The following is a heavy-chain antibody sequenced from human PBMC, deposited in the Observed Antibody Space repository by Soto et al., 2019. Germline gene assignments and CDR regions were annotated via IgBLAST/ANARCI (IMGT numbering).Heavy chain of an antibody. CDR3: ARRVFAEDYQDDY. Sequence: EVQLVQSGAEVKKPGESLRISCKGSGYSFTSYWISWVRQMPGKGLEWMGRIDPSDSYTNYSPSFQGHVTISADKSISTAYLQWRRLKASDTAMYYCARRVFAEDYQDDYWGQGTLVTVSS. CDR1: GYSFTSYW. V-gene: IGHV5-10-1*01. J-gene: IGHJ4*02. D-gene: IGHD3-3*01. CDR2: IDPSDSYT.